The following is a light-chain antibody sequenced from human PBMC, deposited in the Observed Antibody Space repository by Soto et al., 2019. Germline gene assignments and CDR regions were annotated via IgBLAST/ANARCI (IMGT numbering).Light chain of an antibody. CDR2: GAS. CDR1: QSVSSSY. V-gene: IGKV3-20*01. J-gene: IGKJ2*01. CDR3: QQYGSSPGYT. Sequence: EIVLTQSPGTPSLSPGERTTLSCRASQSVSSSYLAWYQQKPGQAPRLLIYGASTRATGIPDRLSGSGSATAFTMTISRLEPEDFAVYYCQQYGSSPGYTFGQGTKLEIK.